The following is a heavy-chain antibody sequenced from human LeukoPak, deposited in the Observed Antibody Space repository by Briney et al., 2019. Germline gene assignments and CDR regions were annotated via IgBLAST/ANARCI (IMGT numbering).Heavy chain of an antibody. D-gene: IGHD1-26*01. V-gene: IGHV5-51*01. CDR2: IYPGDSDT. Sequence: GESLKISFKGPGYRFTSYWIGWVRPMPGKGLEWMGIIYPGDSDTRYSPSFQGQVTISADKSISTAYLQWSSLKASDTAMYYCARLMGELLEAPDYWGQGTLVTVSS. CDR1: GYRFTSYW. CDR3: ARLMGELLEAPDY. J-gene: IGHJ4*02.